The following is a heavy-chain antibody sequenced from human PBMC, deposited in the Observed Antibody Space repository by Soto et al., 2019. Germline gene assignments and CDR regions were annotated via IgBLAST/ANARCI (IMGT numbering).Heavy chain of an antibody. V-gene: IGHV4-59*01. CDR2: IYYSGST. CDR3: ARDSGTYYSDSSGNYCPSSSDN. D-gene: IGHD3-22*01. J-gene: IGHJ3*02. CDR1: GGSISSYY. Sequence: PSETLSLTCTVSGGSISSYYWSWIRQPPGKGLEWIGYIYYSGSTNYNPSLKSRVTISVDTSNNLSSLKLGSVTAVDTAVYYCARDSGTYYSDSSGNYCPSSSDNRGQEAMVTVS.